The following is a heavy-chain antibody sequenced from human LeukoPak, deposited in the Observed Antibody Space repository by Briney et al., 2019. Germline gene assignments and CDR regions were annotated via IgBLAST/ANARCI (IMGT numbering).Heavy chain of an antibody. D-gene: IGHD3-3*01. CDR3: AKDLTGFGVVIYYYYYMDV. Sequence: GGSLRLSCAASGFTFSSYSMNWVRQAPGKGLEWVSAISGSGGSTYYADSVKGRFTISRDNSKNTLYLQMNSLRAEDTAVYYCAKDLTGFGVVIYYYYYMDVWGKGTTVTVSS. CDR2: ISGSGGST. J-gene: IGHJ6*03. V-gene: IGHV3-23*01. CDR1: GFTFSSYS.